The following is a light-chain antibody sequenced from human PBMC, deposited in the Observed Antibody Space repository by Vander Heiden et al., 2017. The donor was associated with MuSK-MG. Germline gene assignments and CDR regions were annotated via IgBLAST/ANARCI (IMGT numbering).Light chain of an antibody. CDR2: VSS. V-gene: IGKV1-39*01. Sequence: DLQMPHSPSSLSASVGDRVTISCRASRDLDMFLNWYQQKPGKAPKLVIFVSSNLQSGVPSRFRGSGSGTEYTLTISSLQPEDSATYYCQQGKSPAYTFGQGAKLEIK. CDR3: QQGKSPAYT. CDR1: RDLDMF. J-gene: IGKJ2*01.